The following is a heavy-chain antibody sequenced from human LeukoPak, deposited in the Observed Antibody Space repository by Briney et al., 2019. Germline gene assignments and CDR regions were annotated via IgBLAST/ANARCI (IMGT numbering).Heavy chain of an antibody. D-gene: IGHD5-18*01. V-gene: IGHV3-33*01. CDR1: GFTFSSYG. CDR3: AGARRGYSYGHLDY. Sequence: GRSLRLSCAASGFTFSSYGMHWVRQAPGKGLEWVAVIRYDGSNKYYADSVKGRFTISRDNSKNTLYLQMNSLRAEDTAVYYCAGARRGYSYGHLDYWGQGTLVTVSS. CDR2: IRYDGSNK. J-gene: IGHJ4*02.